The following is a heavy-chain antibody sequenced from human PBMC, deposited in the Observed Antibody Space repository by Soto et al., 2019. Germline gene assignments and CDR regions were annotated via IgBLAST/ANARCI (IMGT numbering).Heavy chain of an antibody. D-gene: IGHD2-15*01. CDR2: ISTSTSHI. V-gene: IGHV3-21*01. CDR3: SGCSGGACHQNYGMDV. CDR1: GFTFSSCT. J-gene: IGHJ6*02. Sequence: EVHLVESGGGLVKPGGSLRLSCAVSGFTFSSCTMNWVRQAPGKGLEWGSSISTSTSHIYYADSVKGRFTISRDNAKNALFLQMNSLRAEDTAVYYCSGCSGGACHQNYGMDVWGQGTTVTVSS.